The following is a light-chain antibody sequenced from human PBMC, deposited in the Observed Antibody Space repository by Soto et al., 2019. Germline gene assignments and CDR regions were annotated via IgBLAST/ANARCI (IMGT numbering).Light chain of an antibody. V-gene: IGKV1-5*03. CDR3: QQYKGYSTWT. J-gene: IGKJ1*01. CDR2: RAS. Sequence: DIPGTQSPSTLSASVGDRVTITCRASQTIATFLAWYQQKPWKAPNLLIQRASILESGVPSRLSGSGSGTEFTLTISSLQPDDFATYYGQQYKGYSTWTFGQGAKVDIK. CDR1: QTIATF.